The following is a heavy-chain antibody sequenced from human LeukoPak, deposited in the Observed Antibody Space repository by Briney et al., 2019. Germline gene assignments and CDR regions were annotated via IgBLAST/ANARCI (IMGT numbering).Heavy chain of an antibody. CDR2: IYYSGST. Sequence: GSLRLSCAASGFTFSSYAMSWIRQPPGKGLEWIGSIYYSGSTYYNPSLKSRVSLSVDTSKNQFSLRLTSVTAADTAVYYCAGPPLTPLSRGGYYEAGPYFDYWGQGALVTVSS. V-gene: IGHV4-59*05. D-gene: IGHD3-22*01. CDR1: GFTFSSYA. CDR3: AGPPLTPLSRGGYYEAGPYFDY. J-gene: IGHJ4*02.